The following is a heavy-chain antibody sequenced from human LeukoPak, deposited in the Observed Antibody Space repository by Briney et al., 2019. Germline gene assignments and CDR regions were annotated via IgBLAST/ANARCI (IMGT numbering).Heavy chain of an antibody. D-gene: IGHD2-21*01. CDR3: ARDPPTLWGFFDY. V-gene: IGHV1-69*01. CDR1: GGTFSSYA. CDR2: IIPIFGTA. Sequence: SVTVSCTASGGTFSSYAISWVRQAPGQGLEWMGGIIPIFGTANYAQKFQGRVTITADESTSTAYMELSSLRSEDTAVYYCARDPPTLWGFFDYWGQGTLVTVSS. J-gene: IGHJ4*02.